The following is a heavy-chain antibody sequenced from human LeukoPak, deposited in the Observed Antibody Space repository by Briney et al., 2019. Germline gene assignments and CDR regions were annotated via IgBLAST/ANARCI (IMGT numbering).Heavy chain of an antibody. CDR3: ARSNGGAFDY. J-gene: IGHJ4*02. CDR1: GGTFSSYA. V-gene: IGHV1-69*05. D-gene: IGHD4-23*01. CDR2: IIPIFGTA. Sequence: ASVKVSCKASGGTFSSYAISWVRQAPGQGLEWMGGIIPIFGTANYAQKSQGRVTITTDESTSTAYMELSSLRSEDTAVYYCARSNGGAFDYWGQGTLVTVSS.